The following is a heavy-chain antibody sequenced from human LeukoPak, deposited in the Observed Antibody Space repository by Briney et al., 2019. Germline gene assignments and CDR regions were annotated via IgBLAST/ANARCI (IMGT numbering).Heavy chain of an antibody. CDR3: ASLGYSYAKGGY. J-gene: IGHJ4*02. CDR1: GGSFSGYY. V-gene: IGHV4-34*01. Sequence: SETLSLTCAVYGGSFSGYYWSWIRQPPGKGLEWIGEIKHSGSTNYNPSLKSRVTISVDTSKNQFSLELSSVTAADTAVYYCASLGYSYAKGGYWGQGTLVTVSS. CDR2: IKHSGST. D-gene: IGHD5-18*01.